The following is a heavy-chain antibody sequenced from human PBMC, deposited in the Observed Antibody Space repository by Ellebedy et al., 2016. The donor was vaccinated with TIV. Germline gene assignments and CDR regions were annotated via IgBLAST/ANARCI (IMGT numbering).Heavy chain of an antibody. Sequence: SVKVSCKASGGIFRSYAISWVRQAPGQGLEWMGGIMAVFRTANYAQKFQGRVTITADEPTTTVYMEVSDLTSEDTAVYYCASHPDYRTAEYFQYWGQGTLVTVSS. CDR1: GGIFRSYA. D-gene: IGHD4-11*01. CDR2: IMAVFRTA. J-gene: IGHJ1*01. V-gene: IGHV1-69*13. CDR3: ASHPDYRTAEYFQY.